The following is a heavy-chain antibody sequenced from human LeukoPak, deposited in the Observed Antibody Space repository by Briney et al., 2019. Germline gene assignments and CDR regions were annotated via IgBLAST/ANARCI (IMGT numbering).Heavy chain of an antibody. Sequence: PGGSLRLSCVASGFTFSYFGIQWVRQAPGKGLEWVAFIRYDGSNEYYAESVKGRFTISRDNSKNTLYLQMNSLRVEDTAAYYCAKIEGKYQLANIPDSWGQGTLVTVSS. CDR3: AKIEGKYQLANIPDS. D-gene: IGHD2-2*01. J-gene: IGHJ4*02. CDR2: IRYDGSNE. V-gene: IGHV3-30*02. CDR1: GFTFSYFG.